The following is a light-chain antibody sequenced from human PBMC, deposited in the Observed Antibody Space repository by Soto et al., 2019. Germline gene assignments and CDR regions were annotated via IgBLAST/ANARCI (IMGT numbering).Light chain of an antibody. Sequence: EIVMTQSPATLSVPPGDRVTLSCRASENIRTALAWYQQKPGQAPSLLIYGGSIRAADIPARFSGSGSGTVFTLTISTLQSEDFAVYYCQQYYDWPTITFGQGTRLETK. CDR1: ENIRTA. J-gene: IGKJ5*01. V-gene: IGKV3-15*01. CDR2: GGS. CDR3: QQYYDWPTIT.